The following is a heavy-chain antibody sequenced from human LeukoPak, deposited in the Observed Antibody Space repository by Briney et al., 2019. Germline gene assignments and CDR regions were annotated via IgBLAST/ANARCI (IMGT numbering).Heavy chain of an antibody. CDR2: IEYHGAIS. D-gene: IGHD3-10*01. CDR1: GFIFSRGG. CDR3: AKDPSTVRFGDRHTGLFDY. J-gene: IGHJ4*02. Sequence: GGSLRLSCVASGFIFSRGGMRGVRHAPRERVEWGAVIEYHGAISYYADSVKGRFTISRDNSKNTLSLQMNSLRAEDTAVYYCAKDPSTVRFGDRHTGLFDYWGQGTLVTVSS. V-gene: IGHV3-33*06.